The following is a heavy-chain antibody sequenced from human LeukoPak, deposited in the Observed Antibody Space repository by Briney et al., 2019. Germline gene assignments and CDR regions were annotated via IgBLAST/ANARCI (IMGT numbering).Heavy chain of an antibody. V-gene: IGHV4-61*01. J-gene: IGHJ4*02. CDR3: AGAPNTAYFVF. Sequence: SATLSLTCTVSGDSVSSGPYYWPWIRQAPGKGLEWIGYIYYTGSTEYNPYLKSRISISVDPFKNQFSLQWSAVSAADTAMYYCAGAPNTAYFVFWGQGTQATVSS. CDR2: IYYTGST. CDR1: GDSVSSGPYY.